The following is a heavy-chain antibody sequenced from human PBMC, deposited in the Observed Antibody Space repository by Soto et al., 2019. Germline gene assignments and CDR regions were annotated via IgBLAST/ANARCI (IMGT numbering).Heavy chain of an antibody. CDR2: ISYDGSNK. V-gene: IGHV3-30*18. CDR3: AKDQGFGDLVRYYYYYYGMDV. CDR1: GFTFSSYG. D-gene: IGHD3-10*01. J-gene: IGHJ6*02. Sequence: GGSLRLSCAASGFTFSSYGMHWVRQAPGKGLEWVAVISYDGSNKYYADSVKGRFTISRDNSKNTLYLQMNSLRAEDTAVYYCAKDQGFGDLVRYYYYYYGMDVWGQGTTVTVSS.